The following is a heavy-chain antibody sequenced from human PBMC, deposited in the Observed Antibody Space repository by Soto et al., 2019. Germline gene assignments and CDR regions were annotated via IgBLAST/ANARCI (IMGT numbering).Heavy chain of an antibody. Sequence: GGSLRLSCAASGVTFSSYSMNWVRQAPGKGLEWVSYISSSSSTIYYADSVKGRFTISRDNAKNSLYLQMNSLRAEDTAVYYCARYSSSLKEPGGWFDPWGQGTLVTVSS. V-gene: IGHV3-48*01. CDR2: ISSSSSTI. J-gene: IGHJ5*02. CDR1: GVTFSSYS. CDR3: ARYSSSLKEPGGWFDP. D-gene: IGHD6-13*01.